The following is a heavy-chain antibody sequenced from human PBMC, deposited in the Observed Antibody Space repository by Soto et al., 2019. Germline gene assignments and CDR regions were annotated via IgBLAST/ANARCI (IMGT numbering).Heavy chain of an antibody. J-gene: IGHJ6*02. CDR2: INGYTGNT. CDR1: GYTFTSYG. V-gene: IGHV1-18*01. D-gene: IGHD3-16*01. Sequence: QVQLVQSGGEVKKPGASVKVSCKASGYTFTSYGFSWVRQAPGQGLEWMGWINGYTGNTNYAQKFQGRVTMTIDTSTSTAYMELWTLISDDAAVYYCARSWVTGKGGMDVWGQGTTVTVSS. CDR3: ARSWVTGKGGMDV.